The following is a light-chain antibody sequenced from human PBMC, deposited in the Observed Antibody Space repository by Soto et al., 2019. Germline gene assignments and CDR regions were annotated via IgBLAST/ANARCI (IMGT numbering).Light chain of an antibody. CDR1: TNDLGSSNY. Sequence: QSALTQPASVSGFPGQSITISCTGSTNDLGSSNYVSWYQQHPGRAPNLLISEVTNRPSGVSSRFSGSKSGNTASLTISGLQTDDEADYYCSLSKTTNNIWVFGGGTKLTVL. CDR3: SLSKTTNNIWV. J-gene: IGLJ3*02. V-gene: IGLV2-14*03. CDR2: EVT.